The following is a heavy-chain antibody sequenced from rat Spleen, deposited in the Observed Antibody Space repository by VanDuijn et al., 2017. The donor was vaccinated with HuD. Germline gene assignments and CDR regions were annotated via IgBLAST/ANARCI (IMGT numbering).Heavy chain of an antibody. D-gene: IGHD1-1*01. CDR3: ALSGEGY. V-gene: IGHV2-1*01. CDR1: GFSLTSNS. CDR2: IWGDGST. Sequence: QVQLKESGPGLVQPSQTLSLPCTVSGFSLTSNSVHWGRQPPGKGLEWRGGIWGDGSTSYNSDFKSRRSISRDTSNSQVFLTLTSLQTDDTAVYYCALSGEGYWGQGVMVTVSS. J-gene: IGHJ2*01.